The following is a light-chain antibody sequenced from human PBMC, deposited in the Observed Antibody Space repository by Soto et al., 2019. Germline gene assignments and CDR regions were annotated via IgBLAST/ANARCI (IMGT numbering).Light chain of an antibody. Sequence: AIQMTQSPSSLSASVGDRVTITCRASQGIRNDLAWYQQKPGKAPQLLIYAASSLQSGVPSRFSGSGSGTDFTLTISSLRPEDFATYYCLQDYIFPYTFGQGTKLEIK. CDR2: AAS. CDR3: LQDYIFPYT. J-gene: IGKJ2*01. V-gene: IGKV1-6*01. CDR1: QGIRND.